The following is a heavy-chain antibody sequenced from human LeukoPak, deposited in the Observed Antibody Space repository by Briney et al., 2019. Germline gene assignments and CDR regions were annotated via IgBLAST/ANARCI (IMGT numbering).Heavy chain of an antibody. CDR1: GGSFSGYY. V-gene: IGHV4-34*01. Sequence: SETLSLTCAVYGGSFSGYYWSWIRQPPGKGLEWIGEINHSGSTNYNPSLKSRVTISLDTSMNQFSLKLSSVTAADTAVYYCARVDGYSGYAPADYFDYWGQGTLVTVSS. D-gene: IGHD5-12*01. CDR2: INHSGST. J-gene: IGHJ4*02. CDR3: ARVDGYSGYAPADYFDY.